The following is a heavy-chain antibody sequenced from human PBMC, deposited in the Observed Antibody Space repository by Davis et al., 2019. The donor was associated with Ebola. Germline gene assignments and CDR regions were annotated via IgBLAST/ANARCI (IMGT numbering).Heavy chain of an antibody. CDR2: ISTGSDYI. CDR1: GFTFSNYN. CDR3: ARQGDYGGNPS. Sequence: GESLKISCAASGFTFSNYNMNWVRQAPGKGPEWVSSISTGSDYIYYADSLRGRFTISRDNAKNSLYLQMNSLRAEDTAVYYCARQGDYGGNPSWGQGTLVTVSS. J-gene: IGHJ5*02. D-gene: IGHD4-23*01. V-gene: IGHV3-21*01.